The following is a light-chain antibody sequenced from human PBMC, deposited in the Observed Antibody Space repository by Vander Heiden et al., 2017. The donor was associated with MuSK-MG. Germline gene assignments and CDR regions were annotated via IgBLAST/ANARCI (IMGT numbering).Light chain of an antibody. CDR3: QTWGTAIPGV. CDR2: GNSDGSL. J-gene: IGLJ2*01. Sequence: QLVLTQSPSASASLGASVKLTCTLSSGHSTYAIAWHQQQPEKGPRYLMKGNSDGSLIKGDGIPDRCSASSSGAERDLTTSSLQSEDEADDDCQTWGTAIPGVVGGGTELTVL. CDR1: SGHSTYA. V-gene: IGLV4-69*01.